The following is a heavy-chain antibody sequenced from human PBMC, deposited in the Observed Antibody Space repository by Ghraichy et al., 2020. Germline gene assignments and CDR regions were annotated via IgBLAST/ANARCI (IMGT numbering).Heavy chain of an antibody. CDR3: ARDVRVVAAYSLGS. Sequence: GGSLRLSCAASGFSFSTYSMNWVRQAPGKGLEWVSTISSISHIYYADSVKGRFTISRDNAKNSLYLQMNSLRAEDTAVYYCARDVRVVAAYSLGSWGQGTRVTVSS. V-gene: IGHV3-21*01. CDR2: ISSISHI. J-gene: IGHJ5*01. CDR1: GFSFSTYS. D-gene: IGHD2-15*01.